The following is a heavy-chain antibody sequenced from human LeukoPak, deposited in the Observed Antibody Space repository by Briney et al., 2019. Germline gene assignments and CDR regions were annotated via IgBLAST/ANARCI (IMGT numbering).Heavy chain of an antibody. D-gene: IGHD1-1*01. CDR3: ARRTTGTHADAFDI. CDR1: GDSISGGYY. CDR2: LYHSGTT. V-gene: IGHV4-38-2*01. Sequence: SETLSLTCDVSGDSISGGYYWGWIRQPPGRGLEWIGNLYHSGTTFYNPSFKSRVTISVDTSKNQFSLRLTSVTASDTAVYYCARRTTGTHADAFDIWGQGTKVTVSS. J-gene: IGHJ3*02.